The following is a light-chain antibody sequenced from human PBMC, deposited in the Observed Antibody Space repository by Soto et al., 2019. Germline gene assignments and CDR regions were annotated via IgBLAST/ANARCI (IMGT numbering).Light chain of an antibody. CDR1: QSITNF. CDR3: QQTYSTPRLT. CDR2: AAS. Sequence: DIPLTQSPSSLSASVGDRVTITCRANQSITNFLNWYQEKHGKAPKLMIYAASNLHSGVPSRFSGSGSGTDFALTISGLQPADFATYYCQQTYSTPRLTFGGATKVDIK. V-gene: IGKV1-39*01. J-gene: IGKJ4*01.